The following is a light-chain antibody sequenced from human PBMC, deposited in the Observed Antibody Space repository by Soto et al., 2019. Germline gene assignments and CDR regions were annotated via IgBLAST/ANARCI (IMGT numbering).Light chain of an antibody. J-gene: IGLJ2*01. CDR3: CSYAGSSTP. CDR2: EGS. Sequence: QSALTQPASVSGSPGQSITISCTGTSSDVGSYNLVSLYQQHPGKAPKLMIYEGSKRPSGVSNRFSGSKSGNTASLTISWLQAEDEADYYFCSYAGSSTPFGGGTKVTVL. CDR1: SSDVGSYNL. V-gene: IGLV2-23*01.